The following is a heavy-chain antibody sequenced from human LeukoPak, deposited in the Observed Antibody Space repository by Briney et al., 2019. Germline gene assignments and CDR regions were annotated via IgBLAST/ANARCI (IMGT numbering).Heavy chain of an antibody. Sequence: PSETLSLTCTVSGGSISSSSYYWGWIRQPPGKGLEWIGSIYYSGSTYYNPSLKSRVTISVDTSKNQFSLKLSSVTAADTAVYYCATGNRGNRWFDPWGQGTLVTVSS. J-gene: IGHJ5*02. D-gene: IGHD7-27*01. CDR2: IYYSGST. CDR3: ATGNRGNRWFDP. CDR1: GGSISSSSYY. V-gene: IGHV4-39*07.